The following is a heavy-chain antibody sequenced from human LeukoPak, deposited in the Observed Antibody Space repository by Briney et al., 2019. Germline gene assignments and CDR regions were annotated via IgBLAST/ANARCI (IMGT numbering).Heavy chain of an antibody. D-gene: IGHD1-7*01. CDR2: IDEHGFKT. CDR3: ARDGITCTRDY. Sequence: GGSLRLSCAASGFIFRSYWMVWVRQAPGKGLEWVASIDEHGFKTYYAASVTGRFTISKDTAKNSLDLQMNSLRAEDTAVYYCARDGITCTRDYWGQGALVTISS. V-gene: IGHV3-7*01. CDR1: GFIFRSYW. J-gene: IGHJ4*02.